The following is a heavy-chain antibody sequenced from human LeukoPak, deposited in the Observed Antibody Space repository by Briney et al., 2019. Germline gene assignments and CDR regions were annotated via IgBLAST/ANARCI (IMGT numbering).Heavy chain of an antibody. CDR2: ISAYNGNT. D-gene: IGHD6-19*01. CDR1: GYTFTSYG. J-gene: IGHJ5*02. Sequence: ASVKVSCKASGYTFTSYGISWVRQAPGQGLEWMGWISAYNGNTNYAQKLQGRVTMTTDTSTSTAYMELRSLRSDDAAVYYCARAVAVAGTYGWFDPWGQGTPVTVSS. CDR3: ARAVAVAGTYGWFDP. V-gene: IGHV1-18*01.